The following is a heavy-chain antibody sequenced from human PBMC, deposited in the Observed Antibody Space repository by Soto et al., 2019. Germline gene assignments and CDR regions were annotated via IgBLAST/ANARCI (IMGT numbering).Heavy chain of an antibody. V-gene: IGHV3-23*01. D-gene: IGHD2-2*02. CDR3: AKSIVVVPAAIRFGYYYYGMDV. CDR2: ISSAGDSS. J-gene: IGHJ6*02. Sequence: GGSLRLSCAASGFTFSSYEMNWVRQAPGKTLEWVSYISSAGDSSYYADSVKGRFTISRDNSKNTLYLQMNSLRAEDTAVYYCAKSIVVVPAAIRFGYYYYGMDVWGQGTTVTVSS. CDR1: GFTFSSYE.